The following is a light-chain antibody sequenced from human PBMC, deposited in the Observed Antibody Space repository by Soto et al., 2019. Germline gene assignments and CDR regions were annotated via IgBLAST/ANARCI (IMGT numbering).Light chain of an antibody. J-gene: IGKJ1*01. V-gene: IGKV1-17*02. Sequence: DIQMTQSPSSLSASVGDRVTITCRASQSISSYLNWYQQKPGKAPKLLIYAASSLQSGVPSRFSGSGSGTDFTLTISNLQPEDFATYYCLQHNSFPRTFGQGTKVDIK. CDR2: AAS. CDR3: LQHNSFPRT. CDR1: QSISSY.